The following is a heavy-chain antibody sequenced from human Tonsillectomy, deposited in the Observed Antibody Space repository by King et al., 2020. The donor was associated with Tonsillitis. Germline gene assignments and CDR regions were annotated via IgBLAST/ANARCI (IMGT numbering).Heavy chain of an antibody. D-gene: IGHD6-19*01. J-gene: IGHJ4*02. Sequence: QVQLVESGGGVVQPGRSLRLSCAASGFTFSSYAMYWVRQAPGKGLEWVAVISYDGSNKYYADSVKGRFTISRDNSKSTLDLQLNSLRAEDTAVYYCARGIGSGWNHFDYWGQGTLVTVSS. V-gene: IGHV3-30-3*01. CDR1: GFTFSSYA. CDR2: ISYDGSNK. CDR3: ARGIGSGWNHFDY.